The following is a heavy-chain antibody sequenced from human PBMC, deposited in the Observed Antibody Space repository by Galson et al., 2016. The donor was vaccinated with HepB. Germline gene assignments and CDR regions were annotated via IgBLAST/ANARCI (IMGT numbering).Heavy chain of an antibody. Sequence: SLRLSCAASGFSFSSYSMQWVRQAPGKGLEWVSSISGSSSYIYYADSVKGRFTISRDNAKNSLYLEMNSLRAEDTAVYSCARVYCGGGCYLDYWGQGTLVTVSS. CDR1: GFSFSSYS. CDR2: ISGSSSYI. CDR3: ARVYCGGGCYLDY. J-gene: IGHJ4*02. V-gene: IGHV3-21*01. D-gene: IGHD2-21*02.